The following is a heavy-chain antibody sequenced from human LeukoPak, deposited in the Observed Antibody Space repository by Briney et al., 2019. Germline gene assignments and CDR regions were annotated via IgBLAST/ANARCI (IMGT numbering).Heavy chain of an antibody. CDR2: IIPIFGTA. CDR1: GGTFSSYA. J-gene: IGHJ4*02. Sequence: SVKVSCKASGGTFSSYAISWVRQAPGQGLEWMGGIIPIFGTANYAQKFQGRVTITADESTSTAYMELSSLRSEDTAVYYCARGRILRTRVVITDYWGQGTLVTVSS. V-gene: IGHV1-69*13. D-gene: IGHD3-22*01. CDR3: ARGRILRTRVVITDY.